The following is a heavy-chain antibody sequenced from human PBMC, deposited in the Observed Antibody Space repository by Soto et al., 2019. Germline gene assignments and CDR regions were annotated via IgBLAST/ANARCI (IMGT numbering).Heavy chain of an antibody. J-gene: IGHJ5*02. CDR3: AKDPLWYDSDWYAPPGFDP. Sequence: EVQLLESGGGFVQPGGSLRLSCAASGFTFSNYAMSWVRQAPGNGLEWVSAITAYGESTHYADSVKGRFTISRDSPKNTLYLQMDSLRAEDTAVYYGAKDPLWYDSDWYAPPGFDPWSQGTLVTVSS. D-gene: IGHD6-19*01. CDR2: ITAYGEST. CDR1: GFTFSNYA. V-gene: IGHV3-23*01.